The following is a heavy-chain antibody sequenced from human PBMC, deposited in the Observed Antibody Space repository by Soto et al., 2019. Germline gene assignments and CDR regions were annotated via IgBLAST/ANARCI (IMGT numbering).Heavy chain of an antibody. Sequence: ASVKVSCKASGYTFTGYYMHWVRQAPGQGLEWMGWINPNSGGTNYAQKFQGRVTMTRDTSISTAYMELSRLRSDDTAVYYCARXGDQYSNYFDYYYGMDVWGQGTTVTVSS. CDR3: ARXGDQYSNYFDYYYGMDV. D-gene: IGHD4-4*01. CDR1: GYTFTGYY. CDR2: INPNSGGT. J-gene: IGHJ6*02. V-gene: IGHV1-2*02.